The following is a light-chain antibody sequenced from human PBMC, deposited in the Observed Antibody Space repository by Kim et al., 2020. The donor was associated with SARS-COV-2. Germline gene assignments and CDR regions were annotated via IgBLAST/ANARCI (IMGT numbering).Light chain of an antibody. CDR2: QDS. CDR3: QAWDSSTGL. Sequence: VSPGQTASITCSGEKLGDKYACWYQQKPGQSPVLVSYQDSKRPSGIPERFSGSNSGNTATLTISGTQAMDEADYYCQAWDSSTGLFGGGTQLTVL. V-gene: IGLV3-1*01. CDR1: KLGDKY. J-gene: IGLJ2*01.